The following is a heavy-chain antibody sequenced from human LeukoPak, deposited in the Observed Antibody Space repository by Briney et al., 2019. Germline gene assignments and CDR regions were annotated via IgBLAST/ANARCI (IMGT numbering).Heavy chain of an antibody. CDR1: GFTFSNYG. CDR3: AKDDTSASDIDY. CDR2: IWFDGSNQ. V-gene: IGHV3-33*06. J-gene: IGHJ4*02. Sequence: GGSLRLSCAASGFTFSNYGMHWVRQAPGKGLEWVAVIWFDGSNQYYADSVKGRFTISRDNSKNTPYLQMNSLRAEDTAVYYCAKDDTSASDIDYWGQGTLVTVSS. D-gene: IGHD3-22*01.